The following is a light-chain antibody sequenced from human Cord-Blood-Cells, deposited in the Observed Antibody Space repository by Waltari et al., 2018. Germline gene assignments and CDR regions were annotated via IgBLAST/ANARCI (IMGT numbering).Light chain of an antibody. Sequence: EIVLTQSPDFQSVTPKEKVTITCRASQSIGSSLHWYQRKPDQSPKLLIKYASQSFSGVPSRFGGSGAGTDFTLTINSLEAEDAATDDCHQSSSLPGTVGQGTKEEIK. CDR2: YAS. CDR1: QSIGSS. CDR3: HQSSSLPGT. J-gene: IGKJ1*01. V-gene: IGKV6-21*01.